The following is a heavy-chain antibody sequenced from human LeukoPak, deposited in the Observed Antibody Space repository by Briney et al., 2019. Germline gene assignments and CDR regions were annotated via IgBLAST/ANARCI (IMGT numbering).Heavy chain of an antibody. CDR3: TTAVRITGFDS. D-gene: IGHD3-16*01. CDR1: GFTFSNAW. V-gene: IGHV3-15*01. CDR2: IKRKTDGGTT. Sequence: GGSLRLSCATSGFTFSNAWMTWVRQAPGKGLEWVSLIKRKTDGGTTDYAAPAKGRFTVSRNDSVNTLYLQMNSLKTEDTGVYYCTTAVRITGFDSWGQGALVTVSS. J-gene: IGHJ4*02.